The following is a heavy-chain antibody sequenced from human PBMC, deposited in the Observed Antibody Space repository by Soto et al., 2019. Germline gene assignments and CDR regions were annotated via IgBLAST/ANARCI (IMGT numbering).Heavy chain of an antibody. J-gene: IGHJ5*02. D-gene: IGHD2-15*01. CDR3: ARAKGGYCNGGSCPYYWFDP. Sequence: QVQIHQWGAGLLKPSETLSLTCAVYGGSFSANYWSWIRQPPGKGLEWIGEINHSGDNNYNPSIMCRVILPVDTSKNLFALRLSSVTAADTAVYYCARAKGGYCNGGSCPYYWFDPCGQGTLVTVSS. V-gene: IGHV4-34*01. CDR2: INHSGDN. CDR1: GGSFSANY.